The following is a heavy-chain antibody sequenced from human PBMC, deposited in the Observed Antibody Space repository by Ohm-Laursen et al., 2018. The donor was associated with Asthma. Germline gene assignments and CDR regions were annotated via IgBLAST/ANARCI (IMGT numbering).Heavy chain of an antibody. D-gene: IGHD6-13*01. J-gene: IGHJ4*02. CDR1: GGSISGGDYY. CDR3: AREVNLWSKDSSHNRYYFDY. CDR2: IYYNGST. Sequence: TLSLTCTVSGGSISGGDYYWSWLRQGPGKGLVWFGYIYYNGSTYYNPSLKSRVSISVDTSKDQFSLKLSSVTAADTAVYYCAREVNLWSKDSSHNRYYFDYWGQGTLVTVSS. V-gene: IGHV4-30-4*01.